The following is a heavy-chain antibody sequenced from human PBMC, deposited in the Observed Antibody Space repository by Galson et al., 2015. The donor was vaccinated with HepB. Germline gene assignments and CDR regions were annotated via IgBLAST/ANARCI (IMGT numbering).Heavy chain of an antibody. CDR1: GFTFSGSV. J-gene: IGHJ3*02. Sequence: SLRLSCAASGFTFSGSVMHWVRQASGKGLEWVGRIRSKANSYATAYAASVKGRFTISRDDSKNTAYLQMNSLKTEDTAMYYCTRRYSGSSRHTTTDAFDIWGQGTMVTVSS. V-gene: IGHV3-73*01. CDR3: TRRYSGSSRHTTTDAFDI. D-gene: IGHD1-26*01. CDR2: IRSKANSYAT.